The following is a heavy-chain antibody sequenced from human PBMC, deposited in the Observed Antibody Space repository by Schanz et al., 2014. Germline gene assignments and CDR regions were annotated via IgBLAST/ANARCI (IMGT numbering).Heavy chain of an antibody. CDR2: FDLEQGQT. J-gene: IGHJ4*02. Sequence: QVDLIQTGAEVGKPGASVKVSCKVSGYRVRDVSIHWVRAVPGRGLQWLGGFDLEQGQTIYAHEFQGRGIMTEDTSTDTAYLELSSLTSDDTAVYYCTFPTGPFYGSGSCFNYWGPGTLVTVSS. CDR3: TFPTGPFYGSGSCFNY. V-gene: IGHV1-24*01. D-gene: IGHD3-10*01. CDR1: GYRVRDVS.